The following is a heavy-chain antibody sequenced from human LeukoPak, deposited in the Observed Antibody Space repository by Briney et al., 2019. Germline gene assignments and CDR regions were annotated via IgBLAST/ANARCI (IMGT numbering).Heavy chain of an antibody. V-gene: IGHV1-8*03. J-gene: IGHJ6*03. D-gene: IGHD2-2*01. CDR3: ARVEEEYQLLIGYYYYYMDV. CDR1: GYTFTSYD. CDR2: MNPNSGNT. Sequence: ASVKVSCKASGYTFTSYDINWVRQATGQGLEWMGWMNPNSGNTGYAQKFQGRVTITRNTSISTAYMELSSLRSEDTAVYYCARVEEEYQLLIGYYYYYMDVWGKGTTVTVSS.